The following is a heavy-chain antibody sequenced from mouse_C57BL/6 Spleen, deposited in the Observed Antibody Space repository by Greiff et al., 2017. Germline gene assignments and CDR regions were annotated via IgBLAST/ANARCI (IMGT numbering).Heavy chain of an antibody. V-gene: IGHV1-15*01. CDR1: GYTFTDYE. D-gene: IGHD4-1*01. CDR3: TSELGAY. Sequence: QVQLQQSGAELVRPGASVTLSCKASGYTFTDYEMHWVKQTPVHGLEWIGAIDPETGGTAYNQKFKGKAILTADNSSSTAYMELRRLTSEDSAVYYCTSELGAYWGQGTLVTVSA. CDR2: IDPETGGT. J-gene: IGHJ3*01.